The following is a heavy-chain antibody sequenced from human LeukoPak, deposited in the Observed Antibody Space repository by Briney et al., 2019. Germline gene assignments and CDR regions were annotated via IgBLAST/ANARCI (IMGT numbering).Heavy chain of an antibody. CDR2: IYYSGST. D-gene: IGHD3-10*01. CDR3: ARGAPLWFGELWASFDY. J-gene: IGHJ4*02. CDR1: GGSISSYY. Sequence: SETPSLTCTVSGGSISSYYWSWIRQPPGKGLEWIGYIYYSGSTNYNPSLKSRVTISVDTSKNQFSLKLSSVTAADTAVYYCARGAPLWFGELWASFDYWGQGTLVTVSS. V-gene: IGHV4-59*01.